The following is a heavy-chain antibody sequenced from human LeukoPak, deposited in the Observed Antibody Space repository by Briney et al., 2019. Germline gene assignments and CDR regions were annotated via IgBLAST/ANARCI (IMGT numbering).Heavy chain of an antibody. D-gene: IGHD6-13*01. J-gene: IGHJ6*03. V-gene: IGHV3-33*06. CDR1: GFTFSSYG. CDR2: IWYDGSNK. CDR3: AKEVSSWYYYYYYMDV. Sequence: GGSLRLSCAASGFTFSSYGMHWVRQAPGKGLEWVAVIWYDGSNKYYADSVKGRFTISRDNSKNTLYLQMNSLRAEDTAACYCAKEVSSWYYYYYYMDVWGKGTTVTVSS.